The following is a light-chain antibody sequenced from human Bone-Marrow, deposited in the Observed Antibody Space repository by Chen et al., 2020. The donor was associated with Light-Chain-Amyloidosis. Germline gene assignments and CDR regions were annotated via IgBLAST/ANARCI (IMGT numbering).Light chain of an antibody. CDR2: EVT. CDR1: SSDVGGYNY. CDR3: SSFTSSNTWV. J-gene: IGLJ3*02. V-gene: IGLV2-14*01. Sequence: QSALTQPASVSGSPGHSITVSCTGTSSDVGGYNYVSWYQQHPGKAPKLILYEVTDRPSGVSNRFSGSKSGNTASLTISGLKAEDEADYYCSSFTSSNTWVFGGGTKLTVL.